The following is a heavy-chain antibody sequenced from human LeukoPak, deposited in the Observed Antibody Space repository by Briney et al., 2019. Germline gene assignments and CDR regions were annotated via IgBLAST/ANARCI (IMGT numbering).Heavy chain of an antibody. J-gene: IGHJ6*02. CDR3: VRGGSMDV. CDR1: GFTFNSEW. V-gene: IGHV3-7*05. Sequence: PGGSLRLSCGASGFTFNSEWMSWVRQAPGEGLEWVAFIKPDGSATSYVDSAKGRFTISRDNAKNSLSLQMHSLKVDDTGVYYCVRGGSMDVWGQGTAVTVSS. CDR2: IKPDGSAT.